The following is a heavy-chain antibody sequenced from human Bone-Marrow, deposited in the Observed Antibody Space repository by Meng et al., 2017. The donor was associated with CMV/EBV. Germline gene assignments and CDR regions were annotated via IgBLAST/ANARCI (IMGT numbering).Heavy chain of an antibody. J-gene: IGHJ4*02. Sequence: GSLRLSCTASGGSVSSGSYYWSWIRQPPGKGLEWIGYIYYSGSTNYNSSLKSRVTISVDTSKNQFSLKLSSVTAADTAVYYCARLRTTVTGDFDYWGQGTLVTVSS. CDR1: GGSVSSGSYY. V-gene: IGHV4-61*01. CDR3: ARLRTTVTGDFDY. D-gene: IGHD4-11*01. CDR2: IYYSGST.